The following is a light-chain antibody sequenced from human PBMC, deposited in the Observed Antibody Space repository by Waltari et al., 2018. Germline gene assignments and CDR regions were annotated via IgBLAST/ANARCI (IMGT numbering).Light chain of an antibody. J-gene: IGKJ1*01. CDR2: WAS. V-gene: IGKV4-1*01. CDR3: HQYCSTPLT. Sequence: DIVMTQSPDSLAVSLGERATINCKSSQSVIHSSNTRSSLAWYQQKPGQTPKRIIYWASTRQPGVPDRFSGSGSGTDFTLTISTLQAEDVAVYYCHQYCSTPLTFGQGTKVDIK. CDR1: QSVIHSSNTRSS.